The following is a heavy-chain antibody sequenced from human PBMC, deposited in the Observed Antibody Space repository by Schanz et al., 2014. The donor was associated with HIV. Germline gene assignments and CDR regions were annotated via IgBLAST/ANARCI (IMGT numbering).Heavy chain of an antibody. CDR3: ARGSWYSSGWVDDQYYYDVDV. CDR1: GFPFSSYA. Sequence: EVQLVESGEGLVKPGGSLRLSCTGSGFPFSSYAINWVRQAPGKGLEWLSSISSSGGYIYYADSVKGRFTISRDNSKNSVFLQMDRLRAEDTAVYYCARGSWYSSGWVDDQYYYDVDVWGQGTKVTVSS. D-gene: IGHD6-19*01. J-gene: IGHJ6*02. V-gene: IGHV3-21*06. CDR2: ISSSGGYI.